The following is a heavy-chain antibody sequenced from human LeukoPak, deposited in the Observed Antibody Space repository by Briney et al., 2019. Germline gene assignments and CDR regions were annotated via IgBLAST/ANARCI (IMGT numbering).Heavy chain of an antibody. CDR1: GFTFSSYS. V-gene: IGHV3-21*01. D-gene: IGHD3-16*01. Sequence: GGSLRLSCAASGFTFSSYSMNWVRQAPGKGLEWVSSISGSSSYIYYADSVKGRFTISRDNSKNTVYLQMNSLRDEDTAVYYCAKDRRGGGYYFDFWGQGTLVTVSS. CDR3: AKDRRGGGYYFDF. J-gene: IGHJ4*02. CDR2: ISGSSSYI.